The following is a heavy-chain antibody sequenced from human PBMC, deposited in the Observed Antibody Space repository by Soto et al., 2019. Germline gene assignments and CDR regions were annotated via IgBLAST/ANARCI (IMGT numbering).Heavy chain of an antibody. CDR3: ARHRIAVAGPLDY. Sequence: SETLSLTCTVSGGAIRNSIYYWGWIRQPPGKGLEWIVTIYYDGSVAYSPSLKSRVTLSVDTSRNHFSVKINSVTAADTAVYFCARHRIAVAGPLDYWGQGTLVTVSS. D-gene: IGHD6-19*01. V-gene: IGHV4-39*01. CDR1: GGAIRNSIYY. CDR2: IYYDGSV. J-gene: IGHJ4*02.